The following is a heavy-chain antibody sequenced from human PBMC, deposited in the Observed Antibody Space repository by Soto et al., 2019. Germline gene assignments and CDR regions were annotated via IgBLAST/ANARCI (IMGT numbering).Heavy chain of an antibody. CDR2: IRGSSSPI. Sequence: PGGSLRLSCAAAGFTFGDYGMNWVRQAPGKGLEWVSYIRGSSSPIYYTDSVRGRFTISRDNAKNSLYLQMDSLRAEDTAMYYCAKARCSTTNCYVPDYWGQGTLVTVSS. CDR1: GFTFGDYG. V-gene: IGHV3-48*01. J-gene: IGHJ4*02. D-gene: IGHD2-2*01. CDR3: AKARCSTTNCYVPDY.